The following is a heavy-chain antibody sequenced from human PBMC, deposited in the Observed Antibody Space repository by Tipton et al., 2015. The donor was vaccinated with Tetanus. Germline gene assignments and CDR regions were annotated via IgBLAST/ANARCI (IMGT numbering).Heavy chain of an antibody. Sequence: RSLRLSCAASGFSFSTFAIHWVRQAPGKGLEWVAVILYDGTNNYYADSVKGRFTISRDNSKNTLYLQMNSLRAEDTAVYYCARSNSEEDYYYYGMDVWGQGTTVTVSS. CDR1: GFSFSTFA. CDR3: ARSNSEEDYYYYGMDV. V-gene: IGHV3-30*07. D-gene: IGHD4-11*01. J-gene: IGHJ6*02. CDR2: ILYDGTNN.